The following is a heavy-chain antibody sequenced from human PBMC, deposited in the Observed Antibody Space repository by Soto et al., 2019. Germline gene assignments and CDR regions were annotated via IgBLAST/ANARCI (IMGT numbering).Heavy chain of an antibody. CDR3: ARSPGGYDSLDY. J-gene: IGHJ4*02. Sequence: GGSLRLSCAASGFTFSSYAMHWVRQAPGKGLELVAVISYDGSNKYYADSVKGRFTISRDNSKNTLYLQMNSLRAEDTAVYYWARSPGGYDSLDYWGQGTLVTVSS. CDR2: ISYDGSNK. D-gene: IGHD5-12*01. CDR1: GFTFSSYA. V-gene: IGHV3-30-3*01.